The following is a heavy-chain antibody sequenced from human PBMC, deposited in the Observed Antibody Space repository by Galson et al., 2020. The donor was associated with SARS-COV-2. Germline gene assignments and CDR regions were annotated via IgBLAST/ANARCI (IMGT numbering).Heavy chain of an antibody. D-gene: IGHD3-22*01. CDR2: INPNSGGT. CDR1: GYTFTGYY. CDR3: ASARGPDYYASSGYLDY. V-gene: IGHV1-2*02. J-gene: IGHJ4*02. Sequence: ASVKVSCKASGYTFTGYYIHWVRQAPGQGLEWKGWINPNSGGTNYAQKFQGRVTMTRDTSNSTAYMELSRLRSDDTAVYYCASARGPDYYASSGYLDYWGQGTLVTVSS.